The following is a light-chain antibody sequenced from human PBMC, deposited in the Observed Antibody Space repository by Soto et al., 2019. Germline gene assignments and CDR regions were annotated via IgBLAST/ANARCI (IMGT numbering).Light chain of an antibody. Sequence: LTQPASVSGSPGQSITISCTGTSSDVGGYNYVSWYQHHPGKAPKLMIYEVSNRPSGVSNRFSGSKSGNTASLTISGLQAEDEADYYCSSYRDTHELVFGIGTHVTV. CDR2: EVS. CDR3: SSYRDTHELV. V-gene: IGLV2-14*01. CDR1: SSDVGGYNY. J-gene: IGLJ1*01.